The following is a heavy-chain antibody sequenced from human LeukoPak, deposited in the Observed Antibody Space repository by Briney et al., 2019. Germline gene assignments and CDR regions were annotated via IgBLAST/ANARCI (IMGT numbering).Heavy chain of an antibody. J-gene: IGHJ4*02. CDR3: ARDGAYYDSSGYYSFDY. V-gene: IGHV1-69*13. CDR2: IIPIFGTA. D-gene: IGHD3-22*01. Sequence: GASVKVSCKASGYTFTSYGISWVRQAPGQGLEWMGGIIPIFGTANYAQKFQGRVTITADESTSTAYMELSSLRSEDTAVYYCARDGAYYDSSGYYSFDYWGQGTLVTVSS. CDR1: GYTFTSYG.